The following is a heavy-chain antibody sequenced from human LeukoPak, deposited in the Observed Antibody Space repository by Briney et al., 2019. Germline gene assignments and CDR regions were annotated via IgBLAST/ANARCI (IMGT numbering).Heavy chain of an antibody. CDR2: ISSSGSTI. CDR1: GFTFSDYY. CDR3: ARAPETPLRGLDAFDI. Sequence: PGGSLRLSCAASGFTFSDYYMSWIRQAPGKGLEWVSYISSSGSTIYYADSVKGRFTISRDNAKNSLYLQMNSLRAEDTAVYYCARAPETPLRGLDAFDIWGQGTMVTVSS. J-gene: IGHJ3*02. V-gene: IGHV3-11*01. D-gene: IGHD4-17*01.